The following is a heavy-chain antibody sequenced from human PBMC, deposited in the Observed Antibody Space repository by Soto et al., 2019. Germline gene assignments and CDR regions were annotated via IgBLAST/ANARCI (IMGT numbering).Heavy chain of an antibody. V-gene: IGHV4-59*12. J-gene: IGHJ5*02. Sequence: PSETLSLTCTVSGGSISSYFWSWIRQPPGKGLEWIGYIYDSESASYNPSLKSRVTISVDTSKNRFSLKLRSVTAADTAVYYCARSVFPWGRGTLVTVSS. CDR1: GGSISSYF. CDR3: ARSVFP. CDR2: IYDSESA.